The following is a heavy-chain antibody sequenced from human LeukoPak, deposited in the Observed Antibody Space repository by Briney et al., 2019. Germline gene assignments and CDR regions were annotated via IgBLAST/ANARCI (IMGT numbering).Heavy chain of an antibody. J-gene: IGHJ4*02. V-gene: IGHV3-33*01. CDR1: GFTFSNYD. CDR2: ISYDKSDK. Sequence: GRSLRLSCAASGFTFSNYDMHWVRQAPGKGLEWVAVISYDKSDKYCADSVKGRFTISRDNSKNTLYLQMNSLRAEDTAVYYCARGDGGSYQGRFDYWGQGTLVTVSS. CDR3: ARGDGGSYQGRFDY. D-gene: IGHD1-26*01.